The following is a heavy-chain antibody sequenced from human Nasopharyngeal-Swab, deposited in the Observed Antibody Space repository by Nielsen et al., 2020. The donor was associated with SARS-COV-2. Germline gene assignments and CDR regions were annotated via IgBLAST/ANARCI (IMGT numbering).Heavy chain of an antibody. D-gene: IGHD3/OR15-3a*01. J-gene: IGHJ6*02. Sequence: GGSLRLSCAASGFTFSSYWMHWVRQAPGKGLVWVSRINSDGSSTSYAESVKGRFTISRDNAKNTLYLQMNSLRAEDTAVYYCARDRRPTDWDYYYGMDVWGQGTTVTVSS. CDR3: ARDRRPTDWDYYYGMDV. CDR1: GFTFSSYW. CDR2: INSDGSST. V-gene: IGHV3-74*01.